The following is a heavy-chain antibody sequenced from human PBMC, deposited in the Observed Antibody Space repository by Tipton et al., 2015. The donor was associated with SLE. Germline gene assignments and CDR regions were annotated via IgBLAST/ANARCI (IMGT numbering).Heavy chain of an antibody. CDR2: IKQDGSEK. V-gene: IGHV3-7*01. CDR1: GFTFSSHW. J-gene: IGHJ1*01. CDR3: ATSVTADGEYFQH. Sequence: SLRLSCAASGFTFSSHWMNWVRQAPGKGLEWVANIKQDGSEKYYADSVRGRFTISRDSSKNTLSLQMSSLRGEDTAVYYCATSVTADGEYFQHWGQGTLVVVSS. D-gene: IGHD6-13*01.